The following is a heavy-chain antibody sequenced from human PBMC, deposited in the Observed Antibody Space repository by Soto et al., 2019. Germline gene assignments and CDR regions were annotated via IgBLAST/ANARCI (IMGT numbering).Heavy chain of an antibody. CDR2: IYHGGST. V-gene: IGHV4-38-2*02. CDR3: ARDNALGPSYCSSTSCSSSHPYYGMDV. CDR1: GYSISSGYY. J-gene: IGHJ6*02. D-gene: IGHD2-2*01. Sequence: PSETLSLTCAVSGYSISSGYYWGWLRQPPGKGLEWIGSIYHGGSTYYNPSLKSRVTMSVDTSKNQFSLKLSSVTAADTAVYYCARDNALGPSYCSSTSCSSSHPYYGMDVWGQGTTVTVSS.